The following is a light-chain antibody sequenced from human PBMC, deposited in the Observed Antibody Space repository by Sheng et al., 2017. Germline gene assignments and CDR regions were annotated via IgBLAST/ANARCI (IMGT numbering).Light chain of an antibody. CDR3: QQYDTLIS. J-gene: IGKJ4*01. Sequence: DIQMTQSPSSLAASVGDRVTITCQASQDIRKYLNWYQQKQGKAPELLISDASYLQTGVPSRFSGSGSGTDFTLIISSLQPEDIATYYCQQYDTLISFGGGTKVEI. CDR2: DAS. CDR1: QDIRKY. V-gene: IGKV1-33*01.